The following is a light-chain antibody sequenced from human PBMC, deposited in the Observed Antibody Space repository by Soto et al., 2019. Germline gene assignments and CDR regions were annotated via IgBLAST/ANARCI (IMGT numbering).Light chain of an antibody. J-gene: IGLJ7*01. CDR2: RNN. V-gene: IGLV1-47*01. CDR1: SSNIGSNY. CDR3: AAWDDGLSGAE. Sequence: QLLLTQPPSASGTPGQRVTISCSGSSSNIGSNYVYWYQQLPGTAPKLLIYRNNQLPSGVPDRFSGSKSATSASLAISGLRSEDEADYYCAAWDDGLSGAEFGGGTQLAVL.